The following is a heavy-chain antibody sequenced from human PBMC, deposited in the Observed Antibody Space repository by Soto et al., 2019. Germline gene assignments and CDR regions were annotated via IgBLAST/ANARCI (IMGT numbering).Heavy chain of an antibody. CDR2: ISYDGSNK. V-gene: IGHV3-30*03. J-gene: IGHJ2*01. Sequence: KGLEWVAVISYDGSNKYYADSVKGRFTITRDNSKNTLYLQMNSLRAEDTAVYYFFFFQAEDGIRDTVTVSAFLLNRSSDL. D-gene: IGHD3-16*02. CDR3: FFFQAEDGIRDTVTVSAFLLNRSSDL.